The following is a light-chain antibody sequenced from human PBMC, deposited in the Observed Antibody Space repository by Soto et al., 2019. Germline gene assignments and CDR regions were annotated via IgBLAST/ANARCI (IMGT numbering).Light chain of an antibody. CDR2: GAS. V-gene: IGKV3-15*01. J-gene: IGKJ4*01. Sequence: EIVMTQSPATLSVSPGERATLSCRASQSVSSNLAWYQQKPGQAPRLLIYGASTRATGIPARCSGSGSGTEFTLTISRLEPEDFAVYYCQQFSSYPLTFGGGTRWIS. CDR3: QQFSSYPLT. CDR1: QSVSSN.